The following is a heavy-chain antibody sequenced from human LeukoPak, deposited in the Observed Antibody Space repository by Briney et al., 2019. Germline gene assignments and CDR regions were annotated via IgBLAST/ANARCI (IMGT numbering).Heavy chain of an antibody. CDR1: GGSISSSSYY. CDR3: ARFRGESVYDTDY. V-gene: IGHV4-39*01. Sequence: SETLSLTCTVSGGSISSSSYYWGWIRQPPGKGLEWIGSIYYSGSTYYNPFLKSRVTISVDTSKNQFSLKLSSVTAADTAVYYCARFRGESVYDTDYWGQGTLVTVSS. CDR2: IYYSGST. J-gene: IGHJ4*02. D-gene: IGHD3-22*01.